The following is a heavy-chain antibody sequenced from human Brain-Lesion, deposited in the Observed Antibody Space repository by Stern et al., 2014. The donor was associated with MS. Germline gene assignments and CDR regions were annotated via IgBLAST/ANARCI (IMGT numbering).Heavy chain of an antibody. J-gene: IGHJ5*01. V-gene: IGHV3-74*02. Sequence: VHLVESGGGLVQPGGSLRLSCAASGFTFSNYWMHWVRQAPGTGLLWVSRVKNDWKRTSYADSVKGRFTMSRDNAKNTLYLQMNSLRVEDTAIYYCARGERWFDSWGQGTLVTVSS. CDR2: VKNDWKRT. CDR3: ARGERWFDS. D-gene: IGHD3-10*01. CDR1: GFTFSNYW.